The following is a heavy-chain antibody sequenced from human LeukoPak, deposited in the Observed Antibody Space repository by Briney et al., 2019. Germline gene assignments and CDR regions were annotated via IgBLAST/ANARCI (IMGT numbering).Heavy chain of an antibody. D-gene: IGHD2-2*01. Sequence: PSETLSLTCTVSGGSFSSSSYYWGWIRQSPGKGLEWIGSIYYSGGTYYNPSLKSRVTISVDTSKNYFSLKLSSVTAADTAVYYCASTNPSDWFDPWGQGTLVTVSS. V-gene: IGHV4-39*02. CDR3: ASTNPSDWFDP. CDR1: GGSFSSSSYY. J-gene: IGHJ5*02. CDR2: IYYSGGT.